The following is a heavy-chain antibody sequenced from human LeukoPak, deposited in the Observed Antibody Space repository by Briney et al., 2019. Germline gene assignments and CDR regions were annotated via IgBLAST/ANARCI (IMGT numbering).Heavy chain of an antibody. CDR2: INAGNGNT. V-gene: IGHV1-3*01. J-gene: IGHJ6*02. CDR1: GYTFTSYA. D-gene: IGHD3-22*01. Sequence: ASVKVSCKASGYTFTSYAMHWVRQAPGQRLEWMGWINAGNGNTKYSQKFQGRVTITRDTSASTAYMELSSLRSEDTAVYYCARDRDYYDSSGYYSYGMDVWGQGTTVTVSS. CDR3: ARDRDYYDSSGYYSYGMDV.